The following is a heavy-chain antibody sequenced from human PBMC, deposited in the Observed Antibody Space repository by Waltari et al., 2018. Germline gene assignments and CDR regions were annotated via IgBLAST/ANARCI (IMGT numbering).Heavy chain of an antibody. J-gene: IGHJ3*02. Sequence: QVQLVESGGGVVQPGRSLRLSCAASGFTFSSYGMHWVRQAPGKGLEWVAVISYDGSNKYYADSVKGRITISRDNSKNSLYLQMNSLRAEDTALYYCAKVSFGSYRRGAFDIWGQGTMVTVSS. CDR1: GFTFSSYG. CDR3: AKVSFGSYRRGAFDI. D-gene: IGHD1-26*01. CDR2: ISYDGSNK. V-gene: IGHV3-30*18.